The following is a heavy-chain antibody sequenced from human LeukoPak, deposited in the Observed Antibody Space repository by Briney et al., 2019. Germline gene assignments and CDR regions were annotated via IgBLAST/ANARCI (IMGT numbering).Heavy chain of an antibody. V-gene: IGHV3-21*01. Sequence: GGSLRLSCAASGFTFSSYNMNWVRQAPGKGLEWVSSIGSSSSHIYYADSVKGRFTISRDNAKNSLYLQMNSLRAEDTAVYYCARVYYYDSSGYYGEPFVDYWGQGTLVTVSS. J-gene: IGHJ4*02. CDR2: IGSSSSHI. CDR3: ARVYYYDSSGYYGEPFVDY. D-gene: IGHD3-22*01. CDR1: GFTFSSYN.